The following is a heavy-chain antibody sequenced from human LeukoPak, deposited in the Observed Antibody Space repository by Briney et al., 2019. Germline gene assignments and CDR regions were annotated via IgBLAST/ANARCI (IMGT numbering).Heavy chain of an antibody. Sequence: SETLSLTCAVSGYSISSGFFWGSIRQTPGKGLEYIGSIFHGGSTYYNPSLKSRLTMPVDKSKNQFSLQLTSVTAADTAIYYCVRFDNEYGDYWGQGTLVTVSS. J-gene: IGHJ4*02. CDR2: IFHGGST. CDR3: VRFDNEYGDY. CDR1: GYSISSGFF. D-gene: IGHD2/OR15-2a*01. V-gene: IGHV4-38-2*01.